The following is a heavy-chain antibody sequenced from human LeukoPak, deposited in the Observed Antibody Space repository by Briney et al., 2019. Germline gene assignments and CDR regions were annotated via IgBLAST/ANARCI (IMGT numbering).Heavy chain of an antibody. J-gene: IGHJ5*02. CDR3: ARHAVVVPAAMNWFDP. D-gene: IGHD2-2*01. V-gene: IGHV4-34*01. CDR1: GGSFSGYY. Sequence: SETLSLTCAVYGGSFSGYYWSWIRQPPGKGLEWIGEINHSGSTNYNPSLKSRVTISVVTSKNQFSLKLSSVTAADTAVYYCARHAVVVPAAMNWFDPWGQGTLVTVSS. CDR2: INHSGST.